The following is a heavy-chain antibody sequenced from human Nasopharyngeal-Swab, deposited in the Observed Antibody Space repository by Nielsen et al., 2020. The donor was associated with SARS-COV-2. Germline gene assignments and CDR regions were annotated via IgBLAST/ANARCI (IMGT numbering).Heavy chain of an antibody. Sequence: ASVKVSCKVSGYTLTELSMHWVRQAPGKGLEWMGGFDPEDGETIYAQKFQGRVTMTEDTSTDTAYMELSSLRSEDTAVYYCARTEAYDNYEDYWGQGTLVTVSS. CDR1: GYTLTELS. J-gene: IGHJ4*02. CDR2: FDPEDGET. V-gene: IGHV1-24*01. CDR3: ARTEAYDNYEDY. D-gene: IGHD3-9*01.